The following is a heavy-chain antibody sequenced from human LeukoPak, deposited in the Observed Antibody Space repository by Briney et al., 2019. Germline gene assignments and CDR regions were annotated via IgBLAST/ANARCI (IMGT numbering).Heavy chain of an antibody. V-gene: IGHV3-30*04. CDR3: ATDLESGAVWSDYYSGAFDI. CDR2: ISCDGSKK. Sequence: GGSLRLSCAASGFTFSGYAMHWVRQAPGKGLEWVAVISCDGSKKYYADSEKGLFTISRDYTKNTLYLKMNRLRADNAAVYYCATDLESGAVWSDYYSGAFDIWGQGTMVTVSS. J-gene: IGHJ3*02. D-gene: IGHD3-3*01. CDR1: GFTFSGYA.